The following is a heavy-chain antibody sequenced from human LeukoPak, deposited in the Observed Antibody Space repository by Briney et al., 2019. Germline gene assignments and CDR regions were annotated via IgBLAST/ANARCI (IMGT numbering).Heavy chain of an antibody. CDR2: ISSNGGST. D-gene: IGHD6-13*01. J-gene: IGHJ4*02. V-gene: IGHV3-64*01. CDR3: ASGYSSSWYPQFDY. CDR1: GFTFSSYA. Sequence: GGSLRLSCAASGFTFSSYAMHWVRQAPGKGLEYVSAISSNGGSTFYANSVKGRFTISRDNSKNTLYLQMGSLRAEDMAVYYCASGYSSSWYPQFDYWGQGTLVTVSS.